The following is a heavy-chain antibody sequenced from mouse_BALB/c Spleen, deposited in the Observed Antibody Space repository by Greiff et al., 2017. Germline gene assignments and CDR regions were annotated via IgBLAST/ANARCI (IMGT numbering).Heavy chain of an antibody. CDR1: GFDFSRYW. Sequence: EVKVIESGGGLVQPGGSLKLSCAASGFDFSRYWMSWVRQAPGKGLEWIGEINPDSSTINYTPSLKDKFIISRDNAKNTLYLQMSKVRSEDTALYYCARRENYSSWFAYWGQGTLVTVSA. D-gene: IGHD2-12*01. J-gene: IGHJ3*01. CDR2: INPDSSTI. CDR3: ARRENYSSWFAY. V-gene: IGHV4-1*02.